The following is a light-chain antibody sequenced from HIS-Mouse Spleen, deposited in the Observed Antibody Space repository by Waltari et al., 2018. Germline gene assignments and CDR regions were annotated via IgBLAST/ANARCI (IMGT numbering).Light chain of an antibody. Sequence: QSALTQPRSVSGSPGQSVTISCTGTSIDVGGYNYVSWYQQNPGKAPKLMIYDVSKRPSGVPDRFSGSKSGNTASLTISGLQAEDEADYYCCSYAGSYPYVFGTGTKVTVL. CDR2: DVS. CDR1: SIDVGGYNY. J-gene: IGLJ1*01. V-gene: IGLV2-11*01. CDR3: CSYAGSYPYV.